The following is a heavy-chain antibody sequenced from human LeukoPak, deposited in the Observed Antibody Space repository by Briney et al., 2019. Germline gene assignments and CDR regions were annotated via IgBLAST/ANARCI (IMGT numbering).Heavy chain of an antibody. CDR1: GGSISSSNW. CDR2: IYYSGST. Sequence: SETLSLTCAVSGGSISSSNWWSWVRQPPGKGLEWIGSIYYSGSTYYNPSLKSRVTISVDTSKNQFSLKLSSVTAADTAVYYCARVAFGDSSGYHLFDYWGQGTLVTVSS. J-gene: IGHJ4*02. CDR3: ARVAFGDSSGYHLFDY. V-gene: IGHV4-39*01. D-gene: IGHD3-22*01.